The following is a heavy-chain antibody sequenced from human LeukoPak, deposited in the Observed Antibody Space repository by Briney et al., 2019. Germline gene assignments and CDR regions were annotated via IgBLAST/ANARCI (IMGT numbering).Heavy chain of an antibody. CDR1: GGSISSSSYY. J-gene: IGHJ4*02. CDR3: ARHKQQLDGIDY. V-gene: IGHV4-39*01. Sequence: SETLSLTCTVSGGSISSSSYYWGWIRQPPGKGLEWIGSTYYSGSTYYNPSLKSRVTISVDTSKNQFSLKLSSVTAADTAVYYCARHKQQLDGIDYWGQGTLVTVSS. CDR2: TYYSGST. D-gene: IGHD6-13*01.